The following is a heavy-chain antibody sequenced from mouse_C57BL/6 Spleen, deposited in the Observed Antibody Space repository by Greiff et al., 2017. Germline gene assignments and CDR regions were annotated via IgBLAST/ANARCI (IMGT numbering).Heavy chain of an antibody. Sequence: VKLMESGAELVKPGASVKLSCKASGYTFTSYWMHWVKQRPGRGLEWIGRIDPNSGGTKYNEKFKSKATLTVDKPSSTAYMQLSSLTSEDSAVYYCARSLSHLYAMDYWGQGTSVTVSS. CDR3: ARSLSHLYAMDY. J-gene: IGHJ4*01. D-gene: IGHD1-1*02. CDR1: GYTFTSYW. CDR2: IDPNSGGT. V-gene: IGHV1-72*01.